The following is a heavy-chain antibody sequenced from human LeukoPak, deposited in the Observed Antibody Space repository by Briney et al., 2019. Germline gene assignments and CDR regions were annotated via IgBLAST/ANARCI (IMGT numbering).Heavy chain of an antibody. D-gene: IGHD3-10*01. J-gene: IGHJ6*03. CDR2: INHSGST. Sequence: SETLSLTCAVYGGSFSGYYWSWIRQPPGKGLEWIGEINHSGSTNYNPSLKSRVTISVDTSKNQFSLKLSSVTAADTAVYYCARQIWFGDYYYYMDVWGKGTTVTISS. CDR3: ARQIWFGDYYYYMDV. CDR1: GGSFSGYY. V-gene: IGHV4-34*01.